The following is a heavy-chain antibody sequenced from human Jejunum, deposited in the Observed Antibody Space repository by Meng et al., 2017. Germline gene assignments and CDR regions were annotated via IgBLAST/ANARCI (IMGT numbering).Heavy chain of an antibody. Sequence: ASVKVSCKASGYTFTSYAMSWVRQAPGQGLEWMGWINTSNGNPTYAQGFTGRFLFSLDTSVSTASLQISGLKADDTAVYYCARYRSNSWSDYWGQGTLVTVSS. V-gene: IGHV7-4-1*02. CDR2: INTSNGNP. CDR3: ARYRSNSWSDY. J-gene: IGHJ4*02. D-gene: IGHD6-13*01. CDR1: GYTFTSYA.